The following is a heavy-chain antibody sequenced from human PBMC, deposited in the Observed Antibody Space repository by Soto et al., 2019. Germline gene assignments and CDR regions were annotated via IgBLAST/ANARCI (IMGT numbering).Heavy chain of an antibody. CDR1: GYTFTSYY. Sequence: ASVKVSCKASGYTFTSYYIQWVRQAPGQGLEWMGIINPSGGSTNYAQKFQGRVTMTRDTSTSTVYMELNSLRSEDTAIYYCSRGYPPRDQLGNLPGAFWGQGTLVTVSS. D-gene: IGHD1-1*01. CDR3: SRGYPPRDQLGNLPGAF. V-gene: IGHV1-46*03. CDR2: INPSGGST. J-gene: IGHJ4*02.